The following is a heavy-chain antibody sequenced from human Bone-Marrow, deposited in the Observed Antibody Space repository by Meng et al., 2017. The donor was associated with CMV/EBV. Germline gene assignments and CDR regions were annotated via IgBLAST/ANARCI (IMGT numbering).Heavy chain of an antibody. D-gene: IGHD2-2*01. CDR3: ARDPGGYCSSTSCPDY. CDR2: INSDGSST. Sequence: GESLKISCAASGFTFSSYWMHWVRQAPGKGLVWVSRINSDGSSTSYADSVKGRFTISRDNAKNSLYLQMNSLRAEDTAVYYCARDPGGYCSSTSCPDYWGQGTLVTVSS. J-gene: IGHJ4*02. V-gene: IGHV3-74*01. CDR1: GFTFSSYW.